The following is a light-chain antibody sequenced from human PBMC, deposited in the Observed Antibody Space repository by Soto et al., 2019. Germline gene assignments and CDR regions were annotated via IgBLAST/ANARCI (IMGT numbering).Light chain of an antibody. J-gene: IGKJ4*01. CDR3: QQYNNWPPLT. V-gene: IGKV3-15*01. Sequence: EIVMTQSPATLSVSPGERATLSCRASQSVSSNLAWYQQKPGQAPRLLIYGASTRATGIPARFSGSGSGTEFTLTISSLHSEDLAVYSCQQYNNWPPLTFGGGTKVEI. CDR2: GAS. CDR1: QSVSSN.